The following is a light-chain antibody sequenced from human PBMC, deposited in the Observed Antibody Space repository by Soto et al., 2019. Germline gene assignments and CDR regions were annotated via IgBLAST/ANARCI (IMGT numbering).Light chain of an antibody. CDR3: QQYNNWPPIT. CDR2: AAS. V-gene: IGKV3D-15*01. J-gene: IGKJ5*01. Sequence: EIVLTQAPATLSLSPGESATLSCRASQSVSSYLAWYQQKRGQAPRLLIYAASTRATGVPARFSGSVSGTEFTLTISSLQSEDFAVYYGQQYNNWPPITFGQGTRLEIK. CDR1: QSVSSY.